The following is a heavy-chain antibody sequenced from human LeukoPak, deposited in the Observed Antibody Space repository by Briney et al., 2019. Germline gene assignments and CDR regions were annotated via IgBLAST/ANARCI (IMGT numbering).Heavy chain of an antibody. CDR2: ITSSSSYI. Sequence: GGSLRLSCAASGFTFSSYTMNWVRQAPGKGLEWFSSITSSSSYIYYADSVKGRFTISRDNAKNSLCLQMNSLRAEDTAVYYCARHVVAVGFDYWGQGTLVTVSS. V-gene: IGHV3-21*01. J-gene: IGHJ4*02. CDR1: GFTFSSYT. D-gene: IGHD3-22*01. CDR3: ARHVVAVGFDY.